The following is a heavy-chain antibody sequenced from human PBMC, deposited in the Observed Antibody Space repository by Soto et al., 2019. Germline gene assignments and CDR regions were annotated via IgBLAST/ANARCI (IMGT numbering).Heavy chain of an antibody. J-gene: IGHJ4*02. Sequence: QLQLRESGPGLVKPSETLSLTCTVSGGSISNTDHFWGWIRQPPGKGLEWIGSIYYTGTTYYSPSHKSPVTMSVATSKNNFPLTLSSVTAADVAVYYCVSEVTYDLLAPPGLLDKWGQGSLVIVSS. CDR2: IYYTGTT. CDR1: GGSISNTDHF. V-gene: IGHV4-39*02. D-gene: IGHD5-12*01. CDR3: VSEVTYDLLAPPGLLDK.